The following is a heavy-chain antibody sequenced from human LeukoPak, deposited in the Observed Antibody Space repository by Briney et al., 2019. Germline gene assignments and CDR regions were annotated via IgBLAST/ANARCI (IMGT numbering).Heavy chain of an antibody. CDR1: GFTLSSYS. Sequence: GGSLRLSCAASGFTLSSYSMNWVRQAPGKGLEGVSYISSSSSTIYYADSVKGRFTISRDNAKNSLYLQMNSLRAEDTAVYYCAREQTQVWYSRGWSGIDYWGQGALVTVSS. D-gene: IGHD6-19*01. J-gene: IGHJ4*02. CDR2: ISSSSSTI. CDR3: AREQTQVWYSRGWSGIDY. V-gene: IGHV3-48*01.